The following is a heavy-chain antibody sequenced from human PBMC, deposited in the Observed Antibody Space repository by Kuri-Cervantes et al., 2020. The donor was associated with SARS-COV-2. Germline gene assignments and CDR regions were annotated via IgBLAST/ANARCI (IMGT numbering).Heavy chain of an antibody. J-gene: IGHJ6*03. CDR3: AKVAIWSGYYDYYYYMDV. Sequence: ASVKVSCKVSGYTLTELSMHWVRQAPGRGLEWMGGFDPEDGETIYAQKFQGRVTMTEDTSTDTAYMELSSLRSEDTAVYYCAKVAIWSGYYDYYYYMDVWGKGTTVTVSS. CDR2: FDPEDGET. V-gene: IGHV1-24*01. CDR1: GYTLTELS. D-gene: IGHD3-3*01.